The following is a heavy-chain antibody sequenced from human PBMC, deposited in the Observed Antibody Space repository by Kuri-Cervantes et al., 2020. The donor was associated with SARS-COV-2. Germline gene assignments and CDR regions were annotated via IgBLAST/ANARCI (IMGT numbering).Heavy chain of an antibody. D-gene: IGHD3-3*01. CDR2: IRSKAYGGTT. V-gene: IGHV3-49*04. CDR1: GFTFGDYA. CDR3: TRDAFWSGSYVY. J-gene: IGHJ4*02. Sequence: SCTASGFTFGDYATSWVRQAPGKGLEWVGFIRSKAYGGTTEYAASVKGRFTISRDDSKSMSYLQMNSLKTEATAVCYCTRDAFWSGSYVYWGQGTLVTVSS.